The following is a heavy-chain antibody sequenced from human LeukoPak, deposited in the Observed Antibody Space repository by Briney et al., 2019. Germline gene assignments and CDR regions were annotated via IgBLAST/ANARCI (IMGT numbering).Heavy chain of an antibody. V-gene: IGHV1-69*05. D-gene: IGHD5-12*01. J-gene: IGHJ5*02. CDR2: IIPIFGTA. CDR1: GYTFTSYD. Sequence: SVKVSCKASGYTFTSYDINWVRQATGQGLEWMGGIIPIFGTANYAQKFQGRVTITTDESTSTAYMELSSLRSEDTAVYYCARGEVATSTFDPWGQGTLVTVSS. CDR3: ARGEVATSTFDP.